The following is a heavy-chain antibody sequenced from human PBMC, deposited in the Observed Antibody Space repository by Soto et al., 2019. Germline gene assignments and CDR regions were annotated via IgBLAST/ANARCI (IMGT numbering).Heavy chain of an antibody. V-gene: IGHV4-39*01. J-gene: IGHJ6*02. D-gene: IGHD6-19*01. CDR2: IYSIGNT. CDR1: GASIRSSAY. CDR3: RRSSRYSTDV. Sequence: SETLSLTCTVPGASIRSSAYWGWIRQPPGKGLEWIGSIYSIGNTYYNPSLKSGVTISADTSKNQFSLNLISVTAADTAVYYCRRSSRYSTDVWGQGITVTVSS.